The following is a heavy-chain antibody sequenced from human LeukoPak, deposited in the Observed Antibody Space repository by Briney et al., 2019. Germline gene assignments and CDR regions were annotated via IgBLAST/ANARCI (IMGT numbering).Heavy chain of an antibody. D-gene: IGHD2-2*01. V-gene: IGHV1-69*13. Sequence: SVKASCKASGGTFSSYAISWVRQAPGQGLEWMGGIIPIFGTANYAQKFQGRVTITADESTSTAYMELSSLRSEDTAVYYCAREVVPAAQAEFDYWGQGTLVTVSS. J-gene: IGHJ4*02. CDR1: GGTFSSYA. CDR2: IIPIFGTA. CDR3: AREVVPAAQAEFDY.